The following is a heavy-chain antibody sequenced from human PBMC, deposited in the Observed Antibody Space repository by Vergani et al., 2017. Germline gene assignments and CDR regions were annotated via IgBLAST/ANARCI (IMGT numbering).Heavy chain of an antibody. CDR3: ARDRGRVATMLDY. CDR1: GFIFSSYA. D-gene: IGHD5-12*01. Sequence: QVQLVESGGGVVQTGRSLRLSCAASGFIFSSYAMHWVRQAPGKGLEWVAVISYDGSNKYYADSVKGRFTISRDNSKNTLYLQMNSLRAEDTAVYYCARDRGRVATMLDYWGQGTLVTVSS. CDR2: ISYDGSNK. J-gene: IGHJ4*02. V-gene: IGHV3-30-3*01.